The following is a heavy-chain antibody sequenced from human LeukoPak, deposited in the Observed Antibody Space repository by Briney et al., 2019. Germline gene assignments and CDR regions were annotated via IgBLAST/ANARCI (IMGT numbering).Heavy chain of an antibody. CDR3: ARVGPYYYDSSGTGFDY. D-gene: IGHD3-22*01. J-gene: IGHJ4*02. V-gene: IGHV4-38-2*02. Sequence: PSETLSLTCTVSGYSISSGYYWGWIRQPPGKGLEWIGSINHSGSTYYNPSLKSRVTISVDTSKNQFSLKLSSVTAADTAVYYCARVGPYYYDSSGTGFDYWGQGTLVTVSS. CDR1: GYSISSGYY. CDR2: INHSGST.